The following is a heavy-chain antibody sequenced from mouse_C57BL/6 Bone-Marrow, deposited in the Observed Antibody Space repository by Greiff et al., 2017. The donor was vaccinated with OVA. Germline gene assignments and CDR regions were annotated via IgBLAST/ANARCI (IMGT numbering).Heavy chain of an antibody. D-gene: IGHD1-1*01. CDR3: ARPDYYGSSYGYFDV. CDR2: IYPGSGST. J-gene: IGHJ1*03. CDR1: GYTFTSYW. V-gene: IGHV1-55*01. Sequence: VKLQQPGAELVKPGASVKMSCKASGYTFTSYWITWVKQRPGQGLEWIGDIYPGSGSTNYNEKFKSKATLTVDTSSSTAYMQLSSLTSEDSAVYYCARPDYYGSSYGYFDVWGTGTTVTVSS.